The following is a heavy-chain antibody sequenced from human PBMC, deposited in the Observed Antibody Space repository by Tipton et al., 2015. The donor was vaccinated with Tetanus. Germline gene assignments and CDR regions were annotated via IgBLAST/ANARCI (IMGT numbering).Heavy chain of an antibody. V-gene: IGHV1-2*02. J-gene: IGHJ6*02. CDR1: GYTFTGYY. D-gene: IGHD6-6*01. Sequence: QLVQSGAEVKKPGASVKVSCKASGYTFTGYYLHWVRQAPGQGLEWMGWINPNSGGTNYAQRFQGRVTMTRDTSISTAYMDLSRLRSDDTAVYYCAREAPRAARIYGLDVWGQGTTVTVSS. CDR2: INPNSGGT. CDR3: AREAPRAARIYGLDV.